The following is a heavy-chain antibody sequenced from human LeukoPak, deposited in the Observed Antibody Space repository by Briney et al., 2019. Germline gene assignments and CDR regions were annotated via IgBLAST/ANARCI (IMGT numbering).Heavy chain of an antibody. V-gene: IGHV4-4*02. CDR3: ARDPPRGYGLDV. CDR1: GGSISNSNW. Sequence: SETLSLTCTVSGGSISNSNWWSWVRQTPGQGLEWIGEIYLSGSTNYNPSLKSRVTISVDKSKNQYSLNLSSVTAADTAVYYCARDPPRGYGLDVWGPGITVTVS. CDR2: IYLSGST. J-gene: IGHJ6*02.